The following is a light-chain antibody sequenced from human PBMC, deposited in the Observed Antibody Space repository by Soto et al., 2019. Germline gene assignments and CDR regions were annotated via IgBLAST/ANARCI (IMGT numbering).Light chain of an antibody. Sequence: SYELTQPPSVSVAPGKTARITCGGNNIGSKSVHWYQQKPGQAPVLVIYYDSDRPSGIPERFSGSNSGNTATLTISRVEAGDEADYYCQVWDSSSDHPVVFGGGPKLTVL. CDR3: QVWDSSSDHPVV. CDR1: NIGSKS. V-gene: IGLV3-21*04. CDR2: YDS. J-gene: IGLJ2*01.